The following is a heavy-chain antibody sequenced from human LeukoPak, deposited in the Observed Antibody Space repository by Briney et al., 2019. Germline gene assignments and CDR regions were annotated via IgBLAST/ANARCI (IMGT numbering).Heavy chain of an antibody. CDR3: AREMERGYDWFDN. J-gene: IGHJ4*02. CDR1: GYTFTGYY. Sequence: GASVKVSCKASGYTFTGYYMHWVRQAPGQGLEWMGWINPNSGGTNYAQKFQGRVTMTRDTSISTAYMELSRLRSDDTAVYYCAREMERGYDWFDNWGQGTLVTVSS. CDR2: INPNSGGT. V-gene: IGHV1-2*02. D-gene: IGHD5-12*01.